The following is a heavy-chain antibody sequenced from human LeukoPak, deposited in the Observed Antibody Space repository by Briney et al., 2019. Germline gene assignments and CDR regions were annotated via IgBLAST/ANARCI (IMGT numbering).Heavy chain of an antibody. J-gene: IGHJ4*02. CDR2: ISGSGGST. Sequence: GGSLRLSCAASGFTFSSYAMSWVRQAPGKGLEWVSAISGSGGSTYYADSVKGRFTISRDNSKNTLYLQMNSLRAEDTAVYYCAKVYLVGYSSGWYPDYWGQGTLVTVSS. V-gene: IGHV3-23*01. CDR3: AKVYLVGYSSGWYPDY. D-gene: IGHD6-19*01. CDR1: GFTFSSYA.